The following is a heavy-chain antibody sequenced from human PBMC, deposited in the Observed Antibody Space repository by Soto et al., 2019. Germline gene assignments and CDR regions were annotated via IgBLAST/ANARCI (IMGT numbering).Heavy chain of an antibody. Sequence: SETLSLTCTVSGGSISNYYWSWIRQPPGKSLEWIGYVYYDGSNNYNPSLKSRVTMSVDTSKNQFSLKLSSVTAEDTAVYYCARGIDGGGQGTLVTVSS. J-gene: IGHJ4*02. CDR3: ARGIDG. CDR2: VYYDGSN. V-gene: IGHV4-59*12. CDR1: GGSISNYY. D-gene: IGHD2-15*01.